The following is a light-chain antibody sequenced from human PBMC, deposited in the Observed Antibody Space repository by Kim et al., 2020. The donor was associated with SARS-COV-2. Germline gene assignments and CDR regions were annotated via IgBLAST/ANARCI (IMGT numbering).Light chain of an antibody. CDR1: SSDVGGYTY. Sequence: QSITISCTGTSSDVGGYTYVSWYQQHPGKAPKLMIYDVSNRPSGVSNRFSGSKSGNMASLTISGLQAEDEADYYCSSYTSSSTLDVFGTGTKVTVL. V-gene: IGLV2-14*03. J-gene: IGLJ1*01. CDR3: SSYTSSSTLDV. CDR2: DVS.